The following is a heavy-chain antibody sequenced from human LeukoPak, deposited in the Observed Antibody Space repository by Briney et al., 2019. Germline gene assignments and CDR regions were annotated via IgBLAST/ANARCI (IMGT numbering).Heavy chain of an antibody. CDR2: INPNSGGT. D-gene: IGHD1-26*01. CDR3: ARDPYVGASYAFDI. Sequence: ASVKVSCKASGYTFTGYYMHWVRQAPGLGLEWMGWINPNSGGTNYAQKFQGRVTMTRDTSIGTAYMELSRLRSDDTAVYYCARDPYVGASYAFDIWGQGTMVTVSS. V-gene: IGHV1-2*02. CDR1: GYTFTGYY. J-gene: IGHJ3*02.